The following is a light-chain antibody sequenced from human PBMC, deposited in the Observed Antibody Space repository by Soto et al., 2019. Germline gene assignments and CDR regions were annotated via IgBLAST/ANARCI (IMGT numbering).Light chain of an antibody. J-gene: IGKJ5*01. CDR1: QSISSG. CDR2: DAS. CDR3: QQANSFPIT. V-gene: IGKV1-5*01. Sequence: DIQMTQSPSTLSASVRYRLNIACRGSQSISSGLAWYQQKQGKAPKLLIYDASSLESGVPSRFSGSGSGTDFTLTISSLQPEDFATYYCQQANSFPITFGQGTRLEI.